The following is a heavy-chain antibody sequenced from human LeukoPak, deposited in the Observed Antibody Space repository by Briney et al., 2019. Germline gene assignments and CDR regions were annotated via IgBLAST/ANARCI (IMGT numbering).Heavy chain of an antibody. CDR2: FDPEDGET. D-gene: IGHD6-13*01. CDR1: GYTHTELS. Sequence: ASVKVSCKVSGYTHTELSMHWVRQAPGKGLEWMGGFDPEDGETIYAQKFQGRVTMTEDTSTDTAYMELSSLRSEDTAVYYCATVNRRGSSSWYGGMDVWGKGTTVTVSS. J-gene: IGHJ6*04. V-gene: IGHV1-24*01. CDR3: ATVNRRGSSSWYGGMDV.